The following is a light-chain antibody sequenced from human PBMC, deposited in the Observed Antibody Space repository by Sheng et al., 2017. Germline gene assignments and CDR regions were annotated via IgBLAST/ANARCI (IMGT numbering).Light chain of an antibody. CDR3: QQRSGWPWT. Sequence: EXVMTQSPATLSVSPGERAILSCRASKSVGVDLAWYQQKPGQAPRLLIYETSTRAIGIPARFSGSGSGTEFSLTISSLQPEDFAVYFCQQRSGWPWTFGQGTKVEI. CDR1: KSVGVD. V-gene: IGKV3-15*01. J-gene: IGKJ1*01. CDR2: ETS.